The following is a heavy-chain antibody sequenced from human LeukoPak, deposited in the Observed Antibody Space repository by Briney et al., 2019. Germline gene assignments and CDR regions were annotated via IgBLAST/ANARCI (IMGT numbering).Heavy chain of an antibody. Sequence: GGSLRLSCAASGFTVSSNYMSWVRQAPGKGLEWVSVIYSGGSTYYADSVKGRFTISRDNSKNTLYLQMNSLKTEDTAVYYCTTQVRVVVPGAEGYWGQGTLVTVSS. V-gene: IGHV3-66*04. J-gene: IGHJ4*02. D-gene: IGHD3-10*01. CDR3: TTQVRVVVPGAEGY. CDR2: IYSGGST. CDR1: GFTVSSNY.